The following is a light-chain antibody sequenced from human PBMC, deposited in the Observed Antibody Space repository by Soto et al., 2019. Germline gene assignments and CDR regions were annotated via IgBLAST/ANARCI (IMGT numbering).Light chain of an antibody. Sequence: EIVLTQSPATLSLSPGERATLSCRASQSVSSYLAWYQQKPGQAPRLLISNRATGIPARFSGSGSGTDFTLTISSLEPEDFAVYYCQHRLNWPLTFGGGTTVELK. CDR3: QHRLNWPLT. CDR2: S. CDR1: QSVSSY. V-gene: IGKV3-11*01. J-gene: IGKJ4*01.